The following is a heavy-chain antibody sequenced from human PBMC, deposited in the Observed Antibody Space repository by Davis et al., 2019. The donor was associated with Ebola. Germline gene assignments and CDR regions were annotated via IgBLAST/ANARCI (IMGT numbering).Heavy chain of an antibody. CDR1: GFTFSSYS. V-gene: IGHV3-48*04. D-gene: IGHD6-13*01. CDR3: ARGASWWAAADYFDY. J-gene: IGHJ4*02. CDR2: ISSSSSTI. Sequence: GESLKISCAASGFTFSSYSMNWVRQAPGKGLEWVSYISSSSSTIYYADSVKGRFTISRDNAKNSLDLQMNSLRAEDTAVYYRARGASWWAAADYFDYWGQGTLVTVSS.